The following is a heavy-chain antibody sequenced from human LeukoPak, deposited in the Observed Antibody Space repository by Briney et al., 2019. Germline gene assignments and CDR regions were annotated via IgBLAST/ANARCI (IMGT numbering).Heavy chain of an antibody. CDR3: ARVTGTTLDY. CDR2: IIPILGIA. Sequence: GASVKVSCKASGGTFSSYTISWVRQAPGQGLERMGRIIPILGIANYAQKFQGRVTITADKSTSTAYMELSSLRSEDTAVYYCARVTGTTLDYWGQGTLVTVSS. D-gene: IGHD1-7*01. V-gene: IGHV1-69*02. CDR1: GGTFSSYT. J-gene: IGHJ4*02.